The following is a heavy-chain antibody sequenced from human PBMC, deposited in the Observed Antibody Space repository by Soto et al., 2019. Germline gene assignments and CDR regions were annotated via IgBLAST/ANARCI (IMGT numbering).Heavy chain of an antibody. V-gene: IGHV1-18*04. Sequence: QVQLVQSGVEVKKPGASVKVSCKASGYTFISHGISWVRQAPGQGLEWMGWISGKNGNTNYAQKLQGRVTLTTDTSTSTAYMELRSLRSDDTAVYXXXXXXXXIVVVPDYGMDVWGQGTTVTXSS. CDR2: ISGKNGNT. D-gene: IGHD2-15*01. CDR1: GYTFISHG. J-gene: IGHJ6*02. CDR3: XXXXXXIVVVPDYGMDV.